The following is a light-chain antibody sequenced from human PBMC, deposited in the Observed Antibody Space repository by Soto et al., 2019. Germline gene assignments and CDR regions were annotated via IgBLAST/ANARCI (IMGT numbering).Light chain of an antibody. CDR1: QYISSW. Sequence: DIQMTQSPSSVSASVGDRVTITCRASQYISSWLAWYQQKPGKAPQLLIYAASSLQSGLPSRFSRSGSGTDFTLTISSLQPEDFATYYCLQSNSFPHTFGQGTKLEIK. CDR3: LQSNSFPHT. V-gene: IGKV1-12*01. J-gene: IGKJ2*01. CDR2: AAS.